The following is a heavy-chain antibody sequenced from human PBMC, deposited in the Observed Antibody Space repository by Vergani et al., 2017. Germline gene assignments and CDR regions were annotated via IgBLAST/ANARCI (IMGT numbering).Heavy chain of an antibody. J-gene: IGHJ4*02. CDR1: GFTLSNYD. CDR3: AKHFRGWGIDY. Sequence: QVQLVESGGGVVQRGGSLRLSCATSGFTLSNYDMQWIRQGPGKGLEFVSFIQFDGSNQYYADSVKGQFSLSRDFTKNTLYLQMNSLRTDDTATYYYAKHFRGWGIDYWGQGTQVIVSS. CDR2: IQFDGSNQ. D-gene: IGHD3-16*01. V-gene: IGHV3-30*02.